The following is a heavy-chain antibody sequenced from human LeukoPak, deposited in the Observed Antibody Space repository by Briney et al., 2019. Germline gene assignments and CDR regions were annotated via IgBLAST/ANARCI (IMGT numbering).Heavy chain of an antibody. CDR2: IYTSGST. CDR1: GGSISSGSYY. CDR3: ARYPEGDYDPHDAFDI. V-gene: IGHV4-61*02. Sequence: SQALSLTCTVSGGSISSGSYYWSWIRQPAGKGLEWIGRIYTSGSTNYNPSLKSRVTISVDTSKNQFSLKLSSVTAADTAVYYCARYPEGDYDPHDAFDIWGQGTMVTVSS. D-gene: IGHD4-17*01. J-gene: IGHJ3*02.